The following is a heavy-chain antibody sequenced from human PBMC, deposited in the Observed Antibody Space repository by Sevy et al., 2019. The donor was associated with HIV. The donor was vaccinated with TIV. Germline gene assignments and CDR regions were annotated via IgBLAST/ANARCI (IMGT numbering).Heavy chain of an antibody. CDR3: VNQGGSGAFDY. J-gene: IGHJ4*02. CDR1: GFTFSSYA. D-gene: IGHD3-10*01. V-gene: IGHV3-64D*06. Sequence: GGSLRLSCSASGFTFSSYAMHWVRQAPGKGLEYVSAISSNGGSTYYADSVKGRFTISRDNSKNTLYLQMSSLRAEGTAVYYCVNQGGSGAFDYWGQGTLVTVSS. CDR2: ISSNGGST.